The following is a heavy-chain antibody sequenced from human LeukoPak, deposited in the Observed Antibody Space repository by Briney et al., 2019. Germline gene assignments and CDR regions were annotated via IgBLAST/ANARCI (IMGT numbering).Heavy chain of an antibody. Sequence: GGSLRLSCAASGITFSGYAMTWVRQAPGKGLEWVSAISAGGDNTYYADSVKGRFTISRDNSKNTLYLQMISLRAEDTAVYYCAKHGSGRYFDYWGQGTLVTVSS. CDR1: GITFSGYA. D-gene: IGHD6-19*01. CDR3: AKHGSGRYFDY. V-gene: IGHV3-23*01. CDR2: ISAGGDNT. J-gene: IGHJ4*02.